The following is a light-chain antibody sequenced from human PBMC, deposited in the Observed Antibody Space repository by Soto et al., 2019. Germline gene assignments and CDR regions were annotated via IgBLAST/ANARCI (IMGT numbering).Light chain of an antibody. CDR3: QSYDSSLSTSV. J-gene: IGLJ2*01. Sequence: QSVLTQPPSVSGAPGQRVTLSCTGSSSNIGAGYDVNWYQQLPGTAPKVLIYGNSNRPSGVPDRFSGSKSGASASLAITGLQAEDEADYYCQSYDSSLSTSVFGGGTQLTVL. CDR1: SSNIGAGYD. V-gene: IGLV1-40*01. CDR2: GNS.